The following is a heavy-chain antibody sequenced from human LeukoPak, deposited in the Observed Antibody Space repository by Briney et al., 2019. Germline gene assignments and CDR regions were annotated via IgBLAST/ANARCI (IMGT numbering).Heavy chain of an antibody. J-gene: IGHJ4*02. CDR2: ISGSGGST. D-gene: IGHD3-3*01. CDR1: GFTFSSYA. V-gene: IGHV3-23*01. CDR3: ATRADFWSGYSLYYFDY. Sequence: GGSLRLSCAASGFTFSSYAMSWVRQAPGKGLEWVSAISGSGGSTYYADSVKGRFTISRDNSKNTLYLQMNSLRAEDTAVYYCATRADFWSGYSLYYFDYWGQGTLVTVSS.